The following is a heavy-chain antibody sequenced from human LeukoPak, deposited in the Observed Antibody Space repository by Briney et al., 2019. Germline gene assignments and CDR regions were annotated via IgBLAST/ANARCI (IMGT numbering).Heavy chain of an antibody. D-gene: IGHD4-17*01. J-gene: IGHJ4*02. CDR3: ARDCTVTTESGFDY. CDR2: IYHSGST. V-gene: IGHV4-38-2*02. Sequence: SETLSLTCTVSGYSISSGYYWGWIWQPPGKGLEWIGSIYHSGSTYYNPSLKSRVTISVDTSKNQFSLKLSSVTAADTAVYYCARDCTVTTESGFDYWGQGTLVTVSS. CDR1: GYSISSGYY.